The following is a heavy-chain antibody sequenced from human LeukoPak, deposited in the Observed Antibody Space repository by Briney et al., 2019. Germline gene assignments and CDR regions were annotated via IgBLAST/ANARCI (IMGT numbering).Heavy chain of an antibody. Sequence: GGSLRLSCAASGFTFSSYAMSWVRQAPGKGLEWVSAISGSGGSTYYADSVKGRFTISRDNAKNSLYLQMNSLRAEDTAVYYCARDVGVAGASQNFWGQGTLVTVSS. CDR2: ISGSGGST. D-gene: IGHD6-19*01. CDR1: GFTFSSYA. CDR3: ARDVGVAGASQNF. V-gene: IGHV3-23*01. J-gene: IGHJ4*02.